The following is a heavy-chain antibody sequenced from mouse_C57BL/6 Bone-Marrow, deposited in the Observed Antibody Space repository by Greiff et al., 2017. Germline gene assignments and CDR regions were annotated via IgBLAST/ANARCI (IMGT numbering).Heavy chain of an antibody. CDR1: GFNIKDDY. Sequence: VHVKQPGAELVRPGASVKLSCTASGFNIKDDYMHWVKQRPEQGLEWIGWIDPENGDTEYASKFQGKATITADTSSNTAYLQLSSLTSEDTAVYYCTQAYYSNYPYWGQGTSVTVSS. CDR2: IDPENGDT. D-gene: IGHD2-5*01. V-gene: IGHV14-4*01. CDR3: TQAYYSNYPY. J-gene: IGHJ4*01.